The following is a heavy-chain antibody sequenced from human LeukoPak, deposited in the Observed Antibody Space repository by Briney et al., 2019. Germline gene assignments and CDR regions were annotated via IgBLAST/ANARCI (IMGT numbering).Heavy chain of an antibody. CDR1: GFTFSSYS. V-gene: IGHV3-30*18. Sequence: GGSLRLSCAASGFTFSSYSMNWVRQAPGKGLEWVAVISYDGSNKYYADSVKGRFTISRDNSKNTLYLQMNSLRAEDTAVYYCAKDGGSYYPSFDYWGQGTLVTVSS. CDR2: ISYDGSNK. CDR3: AKDGGSYYPSFDY. D-gene: IGHD1-26*01. J-gene: IGHJ4*02.